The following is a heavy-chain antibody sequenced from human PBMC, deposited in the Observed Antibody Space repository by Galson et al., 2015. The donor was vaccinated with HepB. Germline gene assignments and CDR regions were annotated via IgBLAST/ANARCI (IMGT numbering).Heavy chain of an antibody. D-gene: IGHD3-3*01. CDR3: ARDRNDFWSGYYLFDY. V-gene: IGHV3-23*01. CDR1: GFTFSSYA. Sequence: SLRLSCAASGFTFSSYAMSWVRQAPGKGLEWVSAISGSGGSTYYADSVKGRFTISRDNSKNTLYLQMNSLRAEDTAVYYCARDRNDFWSGYYLFDYWGQGTLVTVSS. J-gene: IGHJ4*02. CDR2: ISGSGGST.